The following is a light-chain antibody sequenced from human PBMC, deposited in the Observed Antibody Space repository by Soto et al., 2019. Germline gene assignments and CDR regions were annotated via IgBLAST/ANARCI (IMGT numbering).Light chain of an antibody. CDR1: QTVSSNS. J-gene: IGKJ1*01. V-gene: IGKV3-20*01. Sequence: EIVLTQSPGTLSLSPGERATLSCRASQTVSSNSLAWYLQKPGQAPRLLIYDASRRATGIPDRSSGSGSGTDFTLTISSLEPEDFEVYYCQQYGSPPRTFGHGTKVDIX. CDR2: DAS. CDR3: QQYGSPPRT.